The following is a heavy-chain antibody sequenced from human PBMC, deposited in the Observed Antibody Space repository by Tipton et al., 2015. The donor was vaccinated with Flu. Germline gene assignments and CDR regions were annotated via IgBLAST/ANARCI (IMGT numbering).Heavy chain of an antibody. CDR1: GGSISSYY. V-gene: IGHV4-59*01. CDR3: AREADSSGYYPFDY. CDR2: IYYSGST. Sequence: TLSLTCTVSGGSISSYYWSCIRQPPAKGLEWIGYIYYSGSTNYNPSLKSRVTISVDTSKNQFSLKLSSVTAADTAVYYCAREADSSGYYPFDYWGQGTLVTVSS. J-gene: IGHJ4*02. D-gene: IGHD3-22*01.